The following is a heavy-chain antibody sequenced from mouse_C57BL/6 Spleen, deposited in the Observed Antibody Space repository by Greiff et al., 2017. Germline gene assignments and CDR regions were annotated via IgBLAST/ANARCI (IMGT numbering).Heavy chain of an antibody. CDR1: GFTFSDYY. Sequence: EVMLVESEGGLVQPGSSMKLSCTASGFTFSDYYMAWVRQVPEKGLEWVANINYDGSSTYYLVSLKSRFIISRDNAKNILYLQMRSLKSEDTATYYCARGNYDYEYFDYWGQGTTLTVSS. CDR3: ARGNYDYEYFDY. V-gene: IGHV5-16*01. J-gene: IGHJ2*01. CDR2: INYDGSST. D-gene: IGHD2-4*01.